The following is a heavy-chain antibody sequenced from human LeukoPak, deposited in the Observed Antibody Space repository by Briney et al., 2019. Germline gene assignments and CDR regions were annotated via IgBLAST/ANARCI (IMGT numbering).Heavy chain of an antibody. CDR2: ISWNSGSI. CDR1: GFTFDDYA. V-gene: IGHV3-9*01. CDR3: AKDSFGIAAAVMDY. Sequence: TGGSLRLSCAASGFTFDDYAMHWVRQAPGKGLEWVSGISWNSGSIGYADSVKGQFTISRDNAKNSLYLQMNSLRAEDTALYYCAKDSFGIAAAVMDYWGQGTLVTVSS. J-gene: IGHJ4*02. D-gene: IGHD6-13*01.